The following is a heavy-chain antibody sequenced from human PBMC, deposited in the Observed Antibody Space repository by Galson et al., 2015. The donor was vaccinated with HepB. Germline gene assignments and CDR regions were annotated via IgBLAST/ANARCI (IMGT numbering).Heavy chain of an antibody. V-gene: IGHV4-34*01. J-gene: IGHJ4*02. CDR3: SSGGDAFKVGNY. CDR2: LHPSGSV. CDR1: GGSFSAYY. Sequence: SETLSLTCDVYGGSFSAYYWSWLRQPPGKGLEWIGELHPSGSVYYNPSLAGRGSISGDTSKRQFSLNLLSVTAPDTALYYCSSGGDAFKVGNYWGQGTLVTVSA. D-gene: IGHD5-24*01.